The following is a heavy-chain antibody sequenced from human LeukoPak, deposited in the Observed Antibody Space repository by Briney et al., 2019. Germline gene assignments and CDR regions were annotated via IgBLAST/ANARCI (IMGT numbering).Heavy chain of an antibody. D-gene: IGHD5-18*01. Sequence: GGSLRLSCAASGFNFSNYAMSWVRQAPGKGLEWVSGTSGSGGSTYYADSLKGRFTISRDNSKNTLYLQMNSLRAEDTAVYYCAKDLSNTAMVFDYWGQGTLVTVSS. CDR2: TSGSGGST. J-gene: IGHJ4*02. V-gene: IGHV3-23*01. CDR1: GFNFSNYA. CDR3: AKDLSNTAMVFDY.